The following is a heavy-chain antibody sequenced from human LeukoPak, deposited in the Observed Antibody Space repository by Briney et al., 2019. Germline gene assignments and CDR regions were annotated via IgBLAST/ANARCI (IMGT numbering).Heavy chain of an antibody. D-gene: IGHD3-22*01. CDR2: IYYSGST. V-gene: IGHV4-39*07. J-gene: IGHJ4*02. CDR3: ARPGGYYSHYFDY. Sequence: SETLSLTCTVSGGSISSSSYYWGWIRQPPGRGLEWIGSIYYSGSTYYNPSLKSRVTISVDTSKNQFSLKLSSVTAADTAVYYCARPGGYYSHYFDYWGQGTLVTVSS. CDR1: GGSISSSSYY.